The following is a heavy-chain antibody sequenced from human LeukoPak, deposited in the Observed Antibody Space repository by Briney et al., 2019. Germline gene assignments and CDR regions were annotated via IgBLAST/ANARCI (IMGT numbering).Heavy chain of an antibody. Sequence: GGALRLSCAASGFTFSSYAMSWVRQAPGKGLEWVSAMSGSGGSTYYADSVKGRFTISRDNSKNTLYLQMNSLRAEDTAVYYCIRDLFDVYSLDYWGQGALVTVSS. CDR1: GFTFSSYA. D-gene: IGHD5-18*01. CDR2: MSGSGGST. V-gene: IGHV3-23*01. CDR3: IRDLFDVYSLDY. J-gene: IGHJ4*02.